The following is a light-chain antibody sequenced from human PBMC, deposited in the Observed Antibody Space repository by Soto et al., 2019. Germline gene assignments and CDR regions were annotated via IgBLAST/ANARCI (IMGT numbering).Light chain of an antibody. J-gene: IGKJ5*01. V-gene: IGKV3-11*01. CDR2: DAY. Sequence: EVLLTQSPVTESLPPVERSTLSCRASQSFRGLLAWYQQKPVQAPRLLIYDAYNRATGIPPRFSGSGSGTDFTLTISSLEPEDSAVYYCQKRHMWPIKFGQGTRLEIK. CDR1: QSFRGL. CDR3: QKRHMWPIK.